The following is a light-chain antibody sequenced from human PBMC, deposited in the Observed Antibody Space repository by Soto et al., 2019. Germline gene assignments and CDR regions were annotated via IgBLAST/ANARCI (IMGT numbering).Light chain of an antibody. CDR3: QQYGSSPGT. V-gene: IGKV3-20*01. CDR2: GAS. CDR1: QSVSSSS. J-gene: IGKJ1*01. Sequence: EIELTQSPGTLSLSPGERATLSCRASQSVSSSSLAWYQQNPGQAPRLLIYGASNWATGIPDRFSGSGSGTDFTLTISTLEPEDFAVYYCQQYGSSPGTFGQGTKVEIK.